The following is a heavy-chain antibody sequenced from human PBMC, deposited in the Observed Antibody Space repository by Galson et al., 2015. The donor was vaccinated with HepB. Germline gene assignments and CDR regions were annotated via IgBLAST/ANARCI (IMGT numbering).Heavy chain of an antibody. J-gene: IGHJ6*02. Sequence: SVKVSCKASGGTFSSYAISWVRRAPGQGLEWMGWINAGNGNTKYSQKFQGRVTITRDTSASTAYMELSSLRSEDTAVYYCAREAYYYYYYGMDVWGQGTTVTVSS. V-gene: IGHV1-3*01. CDR3: AREAYYYYYYGMDV. CDR1: GGTFSSYA. CDR2: INAGNGNT.